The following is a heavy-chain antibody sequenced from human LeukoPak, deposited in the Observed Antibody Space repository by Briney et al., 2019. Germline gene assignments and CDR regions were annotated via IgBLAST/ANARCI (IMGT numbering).Heavy chain of an antibody. V-gene: IGHV5-51*01. Sequence: GESLKISCQISGYIFTTYWIAWVRQMPGKSLEWMGVIYPADSDTKYSPSFQGQVTFSVDKSISTAYLQWNSLKASDTAIYYCARRPAFYFDYWGQGTLVTVSS. D-gene: IGHD6-6*01. CDR1: GYIFTTYW. CDR3: ARRPAFYFDY. J-gene: IGHJ4*02. CDR2: IYPADSDT.